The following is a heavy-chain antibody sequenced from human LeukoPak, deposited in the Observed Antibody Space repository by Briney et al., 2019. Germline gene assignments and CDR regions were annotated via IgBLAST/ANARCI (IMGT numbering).Heavy chain of an antibody. CDR2: IRGSGDGT. CDR1: GFTFSSCA. Sequence: GGSLRLSCAASGFTFSSCAMSWVRQAPGKGLEWVSAIRGSGDGTFYADSVKGRFTISRDNSKNTLSLQMNGLRTDDTAVYYCARDGPYGDQREFDYWGQGTLVTVSS. CDR3: ARDGPYGDQREFDY. J-gene: IGHJ4*02. D-gene: IGHD4-17*01. V-gene: IGHV3-23*01.